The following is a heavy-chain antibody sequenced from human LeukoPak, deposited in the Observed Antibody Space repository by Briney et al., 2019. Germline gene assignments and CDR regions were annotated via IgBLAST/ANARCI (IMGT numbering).Heavy chain of an antibody. CDR1: GFTFSTYG. CDR3: ARHDYGGNSGDY. V-gene: IGHV3-48*02. D-gene: IGHD4-23*01. CDR2: IGTSSSTI. Sequence: GGSLRLSCAASGFTFSTYGMNWVRQAPGKGLEWISYIGTSSSTIYYADSVKGRFTISRDNAKNSLYLQMYSLRDEDTAVYYCARHDYGGNSGDYWGQGTLVTVSS. J-gene: IGHJ4*02.